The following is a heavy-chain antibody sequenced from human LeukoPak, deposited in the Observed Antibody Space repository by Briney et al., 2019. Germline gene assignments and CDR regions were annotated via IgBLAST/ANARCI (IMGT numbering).Heavy chain of an antibody. CDR3: ARDPILRDGYNYYYYYYYMDV. CDR1: GFTFSSYE. CDR2: ISSSSSYI. V-gene: IGHV3-21*01. D-gene: IGHD5-24*01. J-gene: IGHJ6*03. Sequence: GGSLRLSCAASGFTFSSYEMNWVRQAPGKGLEWVSSISSSSSYIYYADSVKGRFTISRDNAKNSLYLQMNSLRAEDTAVYYCARDPILRDGYNYYYYYYYMDVWGKGTTVTISS.